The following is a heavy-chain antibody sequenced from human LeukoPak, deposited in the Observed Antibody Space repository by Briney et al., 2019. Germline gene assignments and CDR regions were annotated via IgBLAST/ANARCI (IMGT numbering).Heavy chain of an antibody. D-gene: IGHD2-21*02. Sequence: GGSLRLSCAASGFTFSSYAMSWVRQAPGKGLEWVSAISGSGGSTYYADSVKGRFTISRDNSKNTLYLQMNSLRAEGTAVYYCAKDLDLFLAYCGGDCYAFDIWGQGTMVTVSS. V-gene: IGHV3-23*01. CDR1: GFTFSSYA. J-gene: IGHJ3*02. CDR3: AKDLDLFLAYCGGDCYAFDI. CDR2: ISGSGGST.